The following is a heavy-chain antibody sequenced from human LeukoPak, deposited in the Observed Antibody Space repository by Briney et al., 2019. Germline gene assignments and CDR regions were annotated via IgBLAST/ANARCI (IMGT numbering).Heavy chain of an antibody. CDR3: ARDGGSGSYYYYGMDV. J-gene: IGHJ6*02. CDR2: ISGYSGNT. Sequence: WASVKVSCKASGYTFTTYGITWVRQAPGQGLEWMGWISGYSGNTNYAQKVQGRVTMTRDTSISTAYMELSRLRSDDTAVYYCARDGGSGSYYYYGMDVWGQGTTVTVSS. CDR1: GYTFTTYG. D-gene: IGHD3-10*01. V-gene: IGHV1-18*01.